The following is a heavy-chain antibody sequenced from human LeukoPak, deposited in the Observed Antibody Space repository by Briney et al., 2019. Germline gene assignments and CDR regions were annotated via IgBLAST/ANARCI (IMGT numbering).Heavy chain of an antibody. CDR1: GFTFSSYS. Sequence: PGGSLRLPCAASGFTFSSYSMNWVRQAPGKGLEWVSSISSSSSYIYYADSVKGRFTISRDNAKNSLYLQMNSLRAEDTAVYYCAREDPGIAAAGFDYWGQGTLVTVSS. D-gene: IGHD6-13*01. V-gene: IGHV3-21*01. CDR2: ISSSSSYI. CDR3: AREDPGIAAAGFDY. J-gene: IGHJ4*02.